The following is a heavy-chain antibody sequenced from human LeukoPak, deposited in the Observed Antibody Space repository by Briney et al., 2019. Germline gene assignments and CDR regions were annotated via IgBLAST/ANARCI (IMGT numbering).Heavy chain of an antibody. CDR2: IYYSGST. CDR1: GGSISSYY. J-gene: IGHJ5*02. D-gene: IGHD3-10*01. Sequence: SETLSPTCTVSGGSISSYYWSWIRQPPGKGLEWIGYIYYSGSTNYNPSLKSRVTISVDTSKNQFSLKLSSVTAADTAVYYCARGSITKGWFDPWGQGTLVTVSS. CDR3: ARGSITKGWFDP. V-gene: IGHV4-59*01.